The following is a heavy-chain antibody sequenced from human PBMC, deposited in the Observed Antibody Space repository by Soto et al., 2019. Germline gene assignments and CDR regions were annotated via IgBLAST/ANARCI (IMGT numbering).Heavy chain of an antibody. J-gene: IGHJ6*03. CDR3: ARDSPRDSSGLGGDYYYYYYMDV. CDR2: IWYDGSNK. D-gene: IGHD6-6*01. Sequence: QVQLVESGGGVVQPGRSLRLSCAASGFTFSSYGMHWVRQAPGKGLEWVAVIWYDGSNKYYADSVKGRFTISRDNSKNTLYLQMNSLRAEDTAVYYCARDSPRDSSGLGGDYYYYYYMDVWGKGTTVTVSS. V-gene: IGHV3-33*01. CDR1: GFTFSSYG.